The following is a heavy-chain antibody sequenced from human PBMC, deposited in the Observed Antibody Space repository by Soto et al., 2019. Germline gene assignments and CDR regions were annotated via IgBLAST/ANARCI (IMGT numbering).Heavy chain of an antibody. CDR2: IYPGDSDT. Sequence: GESLKISCAGSGYSFSNYWIGWVRQVPGKGLEWMGIIYPGDSDTRYSPSFQGQVTISADKSISTAYLQWRSLKASDSAMYYCARSRITGSTWTFDYWGQETLVTAPQ. D-gene: IGHD1-20*01. V-gene: IGHV5-51*01. CDR1: GYSFSNYW. CDR3: ARSRITGSTWTFDY. J-gene: IGHJ4*02.